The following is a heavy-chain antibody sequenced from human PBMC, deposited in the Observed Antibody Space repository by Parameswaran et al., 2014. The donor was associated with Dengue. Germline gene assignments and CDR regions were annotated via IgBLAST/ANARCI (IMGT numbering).Heavy chain of an antibody. CDR3: ARVSLWAFDI. D-gene: IGHD2-21*01. CDR2: IYYSGST. J-gene: IGHJ3*02. V-gene: IGHV4-31*02. Sequence: VRQAPGKGLEWIGYIYYSGSTYYNPSLKSRVTISVDTSKNQFSLKLSSVTAADTAVYYCARVSLWAFDIWGQGTMVTVSS.